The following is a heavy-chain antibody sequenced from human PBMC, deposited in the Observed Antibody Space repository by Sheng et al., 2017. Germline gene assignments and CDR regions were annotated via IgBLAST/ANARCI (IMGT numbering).Heavy chain of an antibody. D-gene: IGHD4-17*01. CDR3: ARDLYYGDTLYYYYGMDV. CDR1: GFTFSSYG. J-gene: IGHJ6*02. Sequence: QVQLVESGGGVVQPGRSLRLSCAASGFTFSSYGMHWVRQAPGKGLEWVAVIWYDGSNKYYADSVKGRFTISRDNSKNTLYLQMNSLRAEDTAVYYCARDLYYGDTLYYYYGMDVWDQGP. V-gene: IGHV3-33*01. CDR2: IWYDGSNK.